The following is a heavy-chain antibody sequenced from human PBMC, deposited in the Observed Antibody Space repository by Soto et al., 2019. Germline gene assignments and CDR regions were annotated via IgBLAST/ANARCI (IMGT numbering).Heavy chain of an antibody. CDR2: ISSSGSTI. CDR3: ARDCIYYYDSMDAFDI. CDR1: GFTFSSYE. Sequence: EVQLVESGGGLVQPGGSLRLSCAASGFTFSSYEMNWVRQAPGKGLEWVSYISSSGSTIYYAASVKGRFTISRDNAKNSLYLKMNSLRAEDTAVYYCARDCIYYYDSMDAFDIWGQGTMFTVSS. D-gene: IGHD3-22*01. J-gene: IGHJ3*02. V-gene: IGHV3-48*03.